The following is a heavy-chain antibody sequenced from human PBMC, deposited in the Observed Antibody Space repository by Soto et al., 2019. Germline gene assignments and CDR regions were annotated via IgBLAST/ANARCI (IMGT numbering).Heavy chain of an antibody. CDR3: ARARGYCNGPSCSLLYFYGLDV. Sequence: SETLSLTCTVSGDSISSGTNFWSWIRQPPGKGLEWMGFIHHSGTTFYNPSLKSRVMISGDTSENRISLKMTSLTAADTAVYYCARARGYCNGPSCSLLYFYGLDVWGQGTKVTVS. CDR1: GDSISSGTNF. D-gene: IGHD2-2*01. J-gene: IGHJ6*02. V-gene: IGHV4-30-4*01. CDR2: IHHSGTT.